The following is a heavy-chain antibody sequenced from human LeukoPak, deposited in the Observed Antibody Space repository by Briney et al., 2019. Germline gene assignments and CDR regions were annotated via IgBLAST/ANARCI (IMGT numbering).Heavy chain of an antibody. J-gene: IGHJ4*02. D-gene: IGHD3-10*01. Sequence: SETLSLTCAVYGGSFSGYYWSWIRQPAGKGLEWIGRIYTSGSTNYNPSLKSRVTMSVDTSKNQFSLKLSSVTAADTAVYYCARDGSGIPGPPDYWGQGTLVTVSS. CDR2: IYTSGST. V-gene: IGHV4-4*07. CDR3: ARDGSGIPGPPDY. CDR1: GGSFSGYY.